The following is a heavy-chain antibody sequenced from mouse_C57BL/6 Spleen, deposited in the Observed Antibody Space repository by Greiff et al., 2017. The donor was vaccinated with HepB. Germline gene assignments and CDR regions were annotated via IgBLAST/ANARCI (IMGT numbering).Heavy chain of an antibody. CDR1: GYTFTSYW. CDR3: AREHGAKDY. CDR2: IDPNDSYT. V-gene: IGHV1-69*01. J-gene: IGHJ4*01. Sequence: QVQLQQPGAELVMPGASVKLSCKASGYTFTSYWMHWVKQRPGQGLEWMGEIDPNDSYTNYNEKFKGKSTLTVDKSSSTACMQLGSLTSEDSAVYYCAREHGAKDYWGKGTSVTVAS.